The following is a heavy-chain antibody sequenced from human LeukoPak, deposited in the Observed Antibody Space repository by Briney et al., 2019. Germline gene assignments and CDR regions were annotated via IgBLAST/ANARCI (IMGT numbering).Heavy chain of an antibody. V-gene: IGHV3-33*06. CDR1: GFTFSSYG. Sequence: GRSLRLSCAASGFTFSSYGMHWVRQAPGKGLEWVAVIWYDGSNKYYADSMKGRFTISRDNSKNTLYLQMNSLRAEDTAVYYCAKLQTTVTKVHDYWGQGTLVTVSS. CDR3: AKLQTTVTKVHDY. CDR2: IWYDGSNK. J-gene: IGHJ4*02. D-gene: IGHD4-17*01.